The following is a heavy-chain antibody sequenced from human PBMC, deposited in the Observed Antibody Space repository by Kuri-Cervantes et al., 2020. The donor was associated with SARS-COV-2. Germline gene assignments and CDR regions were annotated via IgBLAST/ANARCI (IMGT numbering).Heavy chain of an antibody. CDR3: ARDLGVAPDF. CDR1: GFTFSSYA. Sequence: GGSLRLSCAASGFTFSSYAMSWVHQAPGKGLEWVSCIKGGSGTTYYAASVKGRFTVSRDNAKNTLYLLMSSLRVEDTAMYYCARDLGVAPDFWGQGTQVTVSS. CDR2: IKGGSGTT. V-gene: IGHV3-23*01. D-gene: IGHD3-16*01. J-gene: IGHJ4*02.